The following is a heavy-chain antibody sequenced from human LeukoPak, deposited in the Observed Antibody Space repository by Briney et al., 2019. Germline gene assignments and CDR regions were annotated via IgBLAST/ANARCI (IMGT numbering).Heavy chain of an antibody. CDR2: ISSGSSTI. J-gene: IGHJ3*02. CDR1: GFTFSSYS. Sequence: QPGGSLRLSCAASGFTFSSYSLNWVRQAPGKGLEWVSHISSGSSTIYYGDSVKGRFTISRDNAKNSLYLQMNSLRDEDTAVYYCARERDSSSWYAFDIWGQGTMVTVSS. D-gene: IGHD6-13*01. CDR3: ARERDSSSWYAFDI. V-gene: IGHV3-48*02.